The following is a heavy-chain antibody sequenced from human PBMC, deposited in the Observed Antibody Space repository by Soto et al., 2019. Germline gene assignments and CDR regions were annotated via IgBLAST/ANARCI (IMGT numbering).Heavy chain of an antibody. J-gene: IGHJ3*02. CDR2: IYWNDDK. CDR3: ALIYSYYDSSGYYHGDAFDI. Sequence: QITLKESGPTLVKPTQPLTLTCTFSGFSLSTSGVGVGWIRQPPGKALEWLALIYWNDDKRYSPSLKSRLTITKDTSKNQVVLTMTNMDPVDTATYYCALIYSYYDSSGYYHGDAFDIWGQGTMVTVSS. CDR1: GFSLSTSGVG. D-gene: IGHD3-22*01. V-gene: IGHV2-5*01.